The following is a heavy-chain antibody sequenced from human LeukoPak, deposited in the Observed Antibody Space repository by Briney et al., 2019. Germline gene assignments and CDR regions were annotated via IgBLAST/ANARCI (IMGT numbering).Heavy chain of an antibody. D-gene: IGHD6-13*01. CDR3: ARDRRGLGSSWYGPFDY. CDR1: GLPIADFA. J-gene: IGHJ4*02. Sequence: GGSLRLSCVASGLPIADFAMHWVRQAPGKGLEWVSYISSDGSTIYYADSVKGRFTISRDNAKTSVYLQMNSLRAEDTAVYYCARDRRGLGSSWYGPFDYWGQGTLVTVSS. V-gene: IGHV3-48*03. CDR2: ISSDGSTI.